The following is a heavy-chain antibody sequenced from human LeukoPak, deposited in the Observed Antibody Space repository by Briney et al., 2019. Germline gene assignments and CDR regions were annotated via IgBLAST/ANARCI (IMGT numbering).Heavy chain of an antibody. CDR2: ISHRGST. V-gene: IGHV4-34*01. CDR1: GGSFSGYY. CDR3: ARNPTGIRSYYYYMDV. Sequence: SETLSLTCAVYGGSFSGYYWTWIRQPPGKGLEWIGEISHRGSTNYNPSLKSRVTISVDTSKNQFSLKLSSVTAADTAVYYCARNPTGIRSYYYYMDVWGKGTTVTVSS. J-gene: IGHJ6*03. D-gene: IGHD1-1*01.